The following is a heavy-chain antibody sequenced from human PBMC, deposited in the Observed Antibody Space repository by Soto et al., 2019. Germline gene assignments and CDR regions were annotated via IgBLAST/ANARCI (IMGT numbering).Heavy chain of an antibody. J-gene: IGHJ6*02. D-gene: IGHD2-2*01. CDR2: INHSGST. CDR1: GGSFSGYY. Sequence: QVQLQQWGAGLLKPSETLSLTCAVYGGSFSGYYWSWIRQPPGKGLEWIGEINHSGSTNYNPSLKSRVTISVDTSKNHFSLKLSSVTAAATAVYYCARGVPARLYYYYGMDVWGQGTTVTVSS. V-gene: IGHV4-34*01. CDR3: ARGVPARLYYYYGMDV.